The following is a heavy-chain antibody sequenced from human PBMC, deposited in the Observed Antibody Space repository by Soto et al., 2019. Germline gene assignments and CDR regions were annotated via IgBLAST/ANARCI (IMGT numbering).Heavy chain of an antibody. J-gene: IGHJ6*02. CDR2: IYYSGST. V-gene: IGHV4-59*01. CDR3: GGGNYCLGSYYSYYYYYGMDV. Sequence: SETLSLTCTVSGGSISSYYWSWIRQPPGKGLEWIGYIYYSGSTNYNPSLKSRVTISVDTSKNQFSLKLSSVTAADTAVYYCGGGNYCLGSYYSYYYYYGMDVWGQGTTVTVSS. CDR1: GGSISSYY. D-gene: IGHD3-10*01.